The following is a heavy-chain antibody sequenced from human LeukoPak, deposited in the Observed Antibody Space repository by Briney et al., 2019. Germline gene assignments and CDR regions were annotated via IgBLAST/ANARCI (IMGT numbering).Heavy chain of an antibody. Sequence: ASVKVSCTASGYTFTSNYRHWVRQAPGQGLERMGMIYPRDGSTSYAQKFQGRVTVTRDTSTSTVHMELSGLRSEDTAVYYCARDQEVFDYWGQGTLVTVSS. V-gene: IGHV1-46*01. CDR1: GYTFTSNY. J-gene: IGHJ4*02. CDR3: ARDQEVFDY. CDR2: IYPRDGST.